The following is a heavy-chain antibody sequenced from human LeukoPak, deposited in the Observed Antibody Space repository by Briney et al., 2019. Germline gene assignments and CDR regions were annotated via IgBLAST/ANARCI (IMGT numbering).Heavy chain of an antibody. CDR1: GGSISSSSYY. V-gene: IGHV4-39*07. D-gene: IGHD3-10*01. CDR3: ARAPIRYYYGAGGYYYYYMDV. Sequence: PSETLSLTCTVSGGSISSSSYYWGWIRQPPGKGLEWIGSIYYSGSTYYNPSLKSRVTITIDKSRNEVSLHLSSVTAADTAIYYCARAPIRYYYGAGGYYYYYMDVWGKGTTVTISS. CDR2: IYYSGST. J-gene: IGHJ6*03.